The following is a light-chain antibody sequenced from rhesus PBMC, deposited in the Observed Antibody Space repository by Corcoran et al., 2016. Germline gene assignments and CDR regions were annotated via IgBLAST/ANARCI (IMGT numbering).Light chain of an antibody. Sequence: DIQMTQSPSSLSASVGDTVTITCRASQGISRWLAWYQQKPGKAPKLLIYKAASLQSGVPSRFSGSGAGTDFTLAISSLQSEEFATYYCQQYSSRPWTFGQGTKVEIK. CDR1: QGISRW. CDR2: KAA. J-gene: IGKJ1*01. V-gene: IGKV1-22*01. CDR3: QQYSSRPWT.